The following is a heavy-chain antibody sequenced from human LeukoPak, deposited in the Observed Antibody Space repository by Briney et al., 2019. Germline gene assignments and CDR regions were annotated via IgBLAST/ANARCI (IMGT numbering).Heavy chain of an antibody. CDR3: ARGTATASYPINWFDP. D-gene: IGHD1-14*01. Sequence: SQTLSLTCAISGDSVSSNSAAWNWIRQSPSRGLEWLVRTYYRSKWYNDYAISVKSRITINPDTSKNQFSLHLNSVTPGDTAVYYCARGTATASYPINWFDPWGQGTLVTVSS. CDR2: TYYRSKWYN. V-gene: IGHV6-1*01. CDR1: GDSVSSNSAA. J-gene: IGHJ5*02.